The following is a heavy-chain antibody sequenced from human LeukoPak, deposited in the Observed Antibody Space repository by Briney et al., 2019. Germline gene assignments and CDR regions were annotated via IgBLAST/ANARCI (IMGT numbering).Heavy chain of an antibody. Sequence: ASVKVSCKACGYTFTSYGIRWVRQAPGQGLEWMGWISAYNGNTNYAQKLQGRVTMTTDTSTSTAYMELRSLRSDDTAVYYCARDRRIGYCSSTSCDDYDYWGQGTLVTVSS. CDR2: ISAYNGNT. CDR1: GYTFTSYG. J-gene: IGHJ4*02. V-gene: IGHV1-18*01. CDR3: ARDRRIGYCSSTSCDDYDY. D-gene: IGHD2-2*01.